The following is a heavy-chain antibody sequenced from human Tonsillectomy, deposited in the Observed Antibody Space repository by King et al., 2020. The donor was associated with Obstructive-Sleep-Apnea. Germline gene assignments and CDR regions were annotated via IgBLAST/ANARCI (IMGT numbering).Heavy chain of an antibody. D-gene: IGHD7-27*01. CDR3: ARDRLGIFDY. V-gene: IGHV4-31*03. CDR1: GGSISSGGYY. CDR2: IYYSGST. J-gene: IGHJ4*02. Sequence: VQLQESGPGLVKPSQTLSLTCTVSGGSISSGGYYCSWIRQHPGKGLEWIGYIYYSGSTYHNPSLKSRVTISGDTSKNQFSLKLRSVTAADTAVYYCARDRLGIFDYWGQGTPVTVSS.